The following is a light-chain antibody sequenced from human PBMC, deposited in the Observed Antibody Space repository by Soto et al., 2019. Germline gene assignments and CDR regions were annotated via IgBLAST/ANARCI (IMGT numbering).Light chain of an antibody. CDR2: DAS. CDR1: QGGSSS. Sequence: EIVLTQSPATLSLSPGERATLSCRASQGGSSSLAWYQQKPGQAPRLLIYDASNRATGIPARFSGSGSGTDFPLTISSLEPEDFAVYYCQQRSNWPMSTFGQGTRREIK. CDR3: QQRSNWPMST. V-gene: IGKV3-11*01. J-gene: IGKJ5*01.